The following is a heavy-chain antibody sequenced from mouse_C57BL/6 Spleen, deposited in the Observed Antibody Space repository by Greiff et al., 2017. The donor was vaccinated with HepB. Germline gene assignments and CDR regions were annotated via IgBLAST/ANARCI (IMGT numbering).Heavy chain of an antibody. J-gene: IGHJ1*03. CDR3: ARDTTVVGYFDV. Sequence: EVKLMESEGGLVQPGSSMKLSCTASGFTFSDYYMAWVRQVPEKGLEWVANINYDGSSTYYLDSLKSRFIISRDNAKNILYLQMSSLKSEDTATYYCARDTTVVGYFDVWGTGTTVTVSS. D-gene: IGHD1-1*01. CDR2: INYDGSST. V-gene: IGHV5-16*01. CDR1: GFTFSDYY.